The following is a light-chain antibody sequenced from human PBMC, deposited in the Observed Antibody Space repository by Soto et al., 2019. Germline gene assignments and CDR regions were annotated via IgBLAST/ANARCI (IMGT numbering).Light chain of an antibody. CDR3: QQATGLPPT. J-gene: IGKJ3*01. V-gene: IGKV1-12*01. CDR2: AAS. CDR1: QGVSSY. Sequence: DIQMTQSPSSVSASVGDRVTITCRASQGVSSYLAWYQQKPGKAPRLLIYAASSLQSGVPSRFSGSGSGTDFTLTISRLQPEDFATYYWQQATGLPPTFGPGTKVDIK.